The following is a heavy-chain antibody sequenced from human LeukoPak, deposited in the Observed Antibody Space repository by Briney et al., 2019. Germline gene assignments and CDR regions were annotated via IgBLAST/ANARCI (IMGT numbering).Heavy chain of an antibody. CDR1: GFTFSDYY. Sequence: PGGSLRLSCAASGFTFSDYYMSWIRQAPGKGLEWVSYISSSGSTIYYADSVKRRFTISRGNAKNSLYLQMNSLRAEDTAVYYCAVDGSGSYYYYYGMDVWGQGTTVTVSS. CDR2: ISSSGSTI. V-gene: IGHV3-11*01. CDR3: AVDGSGSYYYYYGMDV. J-gene: IGHJ6*02. D-gene: IGHD3-10*01.